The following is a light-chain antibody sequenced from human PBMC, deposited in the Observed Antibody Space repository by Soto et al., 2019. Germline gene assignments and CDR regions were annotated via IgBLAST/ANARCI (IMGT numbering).Light chain of an antibody. CDR1: NSNIGAGYD. CDR3: HSYDSGLTVVL. CDR2: GST. V-gene: IGLV1-40*01. Sequence: QSVLTQPPSVSGATGQRVTISCTGSNSNIGAGYDVNWYQQLPGLVPKLLIYGSTRRPSGVPERFSGSKSDTSASLAITGLQAEDEAHYYCHSYDSGLTVVLFGGGTKLTVL. J-gene: IGLJ2*01.